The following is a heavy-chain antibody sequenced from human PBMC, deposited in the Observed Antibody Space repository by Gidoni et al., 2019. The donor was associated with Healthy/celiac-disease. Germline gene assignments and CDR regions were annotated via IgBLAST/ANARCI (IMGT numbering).Heavy chain of an antibody. CDR3: ARALGMGSTDAFDI. CDR2: IYYSGST. D-gene: IGHD6-13*01. CDR1: GGSISSYY. V-gene: IGHV4-59*01. Sequence: QVQLQESGPGLVKPSETLSLTCTVSGGSISSYYWSWIRQPPGKGLEWIGYIYYSGSTNYNPSLKSRVTISVDTSKNQCSLKLSSVTAADTAVYYCARALGMGSTDAFDIWGQGTMVTVSS. J-gene: IGHJ3*02.